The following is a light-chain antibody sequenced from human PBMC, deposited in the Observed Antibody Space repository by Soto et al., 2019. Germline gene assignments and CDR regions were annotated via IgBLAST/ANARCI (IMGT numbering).Light chain of an antibody. CDR3: QQYNIWPLT. V-gene: IGKV3-15*01. CDR2: DSS. Sequence: ERVMTQSPATLSVSPGESATLSCRAGQSISSDLAWYQQKPGQAPRLLIYDSSTRATGIPARFSGSGSGTEFTLTIGSLQSEDFAVYYCQQYNIWPLTFGGGTRWIS. CDR1: QSISSD. J-gene: IGKJ4*01.